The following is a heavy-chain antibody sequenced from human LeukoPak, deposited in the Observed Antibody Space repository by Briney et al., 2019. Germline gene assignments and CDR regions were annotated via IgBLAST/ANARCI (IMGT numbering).Heavy chain of an antibody. D-gene: IGHD2-8*02. V-gene: IGHV3-30*02. Sequence: GGSLRLSCAASGFTFSRNAIHWVRQGPGQELEWVSYIAHHGSNKYYADSVKGRFTISRDNSKRTLYLQMNSLRADDTAVYYCAKDGSWSCTDWGQGTLVTVSS. J-gene: IGHJ4*02. CDR3: AKDGSWSCTD. CDR2: IAHHGSNK. CDR1: GFTFSRNA.